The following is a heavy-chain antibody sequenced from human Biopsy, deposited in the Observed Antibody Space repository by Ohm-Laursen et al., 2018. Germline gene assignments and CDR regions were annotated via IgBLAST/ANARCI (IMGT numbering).Heavy chain of an antibody. J-gene: IGHJ3*02. V-gene: IGHV6-1*01. CDR2: TYYRSKWYN. CDR3: ARDTIGYDSSGYYYGDGFDM. D-gene: IGHD3-22*01. CDR1: GDSVSSNSAA. Sequence: QTLSLTCAISGDSVSSNSAAWNWIRQSPSRGLEWLGRTYYRSKWYNDYAVSVKSRITINPDTSKNQFSLQLNSVTPEDTAVYYCARDTIGYDSSGYYYGDGFDMRGQGTMVTVSS.